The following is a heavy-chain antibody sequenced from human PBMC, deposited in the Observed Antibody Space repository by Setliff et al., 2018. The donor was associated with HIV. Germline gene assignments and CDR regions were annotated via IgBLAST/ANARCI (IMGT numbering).Heavy chain of an antibody. CDR1: GGSISSGSYY. CDR2: RYAGGSA. CDR3: AREFEYYDSRGFRYYYMDV. V-gene: IGHV4-61*09. D-gene: IGHD3-22*01. J-gene: IGHJ6*03. Sequence: SETLSLTCTVSGGSISSGSYYWSWIRQPAGKGLDWIGNRYAGGSANYAPSLKGRVSISEDTSKNQPSLELRSVTAADTAVYYCAREFEYYDSRGFRYYYMDVSGKGTAVTVSS.